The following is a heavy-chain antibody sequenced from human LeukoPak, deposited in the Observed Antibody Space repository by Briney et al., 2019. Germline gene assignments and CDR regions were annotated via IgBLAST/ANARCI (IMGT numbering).Heavy chain of an antibody. Sequence: SETLSLTCTVSGGSISSSSYYWGWIRQPPGKGLEWIGSVYYSGSTYYNPSLKSRLTIFADTSKNRFSLKLSSVTAADTAVYYCARYCSSSSCSEGGFDFWGQGTLVTVSS. V-gene: IGHV4-39*01. D-gene: IGHD2-2*01. CDR1: GGSISSSSYY. J-gene: IGHJ4*02. CDR2: VYYSGST. CDR3: ARYCSSSSCSEGGFDF.